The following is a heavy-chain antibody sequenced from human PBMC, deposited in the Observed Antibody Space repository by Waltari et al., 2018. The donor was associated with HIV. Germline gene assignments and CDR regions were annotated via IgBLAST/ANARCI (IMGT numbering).Heavy chain of an antibody. CDR3: ARDPVDY. V-gene: IGHV3-7*01. J-gene: IGHJ4*02. Sequence: EVQLVESGGDLVQPGGSLRLSCAATGSTCSSYWMSWVRQAPGKGLGWVASIKEEGSGKYYVDSVKGRFTISRDNAKNSLYLQMNSLRAEDTAVYYCARDPVDYWGQGTLVTVSS. CDR1: GSTCSSYW. CDR2: IKEEGSGK.